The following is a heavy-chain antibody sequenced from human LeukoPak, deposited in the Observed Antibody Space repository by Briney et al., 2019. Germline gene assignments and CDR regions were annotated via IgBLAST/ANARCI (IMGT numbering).Heavy chain of an antibody. Sequence: ASVKVSCKASGYTFTSYGISWVRQAPGQGLEWMGWINPNSGGTNYAQKFQGRVTMTRDTSISTAYMELSRLRSDDTAVYYCARGSIVVVPASGFDPWGQGTLVTVSS. D-gene: IGHD2-2*01. V-gene: IGHV1-2*02. CDR3: ARGSIVVVPASGFDP. CDR2: INPNSGGT. J-gene: IGHJ5*02. CDR1: GYTFTSYG.